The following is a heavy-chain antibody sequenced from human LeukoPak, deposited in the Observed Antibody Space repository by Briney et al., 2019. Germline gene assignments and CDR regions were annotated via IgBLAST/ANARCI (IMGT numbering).Heavy chain of an antibody. V-gene: IGHV4-30-2*01. Sequence: NPSETLSLTCTVSGGSISSGGYYWSWIRQPPGKGLEWIGYIYHSGSTYYNPSLKSRVTISVDRSKNQFSLKLSSVTAADTAVYYCARRPPVDGYNLNWGQGTLVTVSS. CDR2: IYHSGST. CDR3: ARRPPVDGYNLN. J-gene: IGHJ4*02. D-gene: IGHD5-24*01. CDR1: GGSISSGGYY.